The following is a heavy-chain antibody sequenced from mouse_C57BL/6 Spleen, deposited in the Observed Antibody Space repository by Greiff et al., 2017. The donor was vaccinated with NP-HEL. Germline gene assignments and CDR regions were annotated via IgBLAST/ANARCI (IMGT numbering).Heavy chain of an antibody. D-gene: IGHD1-1*01. V-gene: IGHV1-50*01. J-gene: IGHJ2*01. CDR3: ARNPLYYGSSPYYFDY. CDR1: GYTFTSYW. Sequence: QVQLQQSGAELVKPGASVKLSCKASGYTFTSYWMQWVKQRPGQGLEWIGEIDPSDSYTNYNQKFKGKATLTVDTSSSTAYMQLSSLTSEDSAVYYCARNPLYYGSSPYYFDYWGQGTTLTVSS. CDR2: IDPSDSYT.